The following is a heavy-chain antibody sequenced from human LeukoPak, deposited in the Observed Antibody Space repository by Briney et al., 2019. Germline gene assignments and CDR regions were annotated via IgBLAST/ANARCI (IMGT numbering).Heavy chain of an antibody. D-gene: IGHD6-19*01. Sequence: GESLRLSCAASGFTFSSYWMHWVRQAPGKGLEWVANIKQDGSEKYYVDSVKGRFTISRDNAKNSLYLQMNSLRAEDTAVYYCARRRVAVYFDYWGQGTLVTVSS. J-gene: IGHJ4*02. CDR1: GFTFSSYW. V-gene: IGHV3-7*03. CDR2: IKQDGSEK. CDR3: ARRRVAVYFDY.